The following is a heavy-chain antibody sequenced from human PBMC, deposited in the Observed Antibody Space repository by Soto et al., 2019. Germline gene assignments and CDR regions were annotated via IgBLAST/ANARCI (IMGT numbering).Heavy chain of an antibody. J-gene: IGHJ4*02. CDR1: GGSISSSSYY. Sequence: SETLSLTCTVSGGSISSSSYYWGWIRQPPGKGLEWIGSIYYSGSTYYNPSLKSRVTISVDTSKNQFSLKLSSVTAADTAVYYCARTLIAVAGTGGGEFDYWGQGTLVTVSS. CDR2: IYYSGST. D-gene: IGHD6-19*01. V-gene: IGHV4-39*01. CDR3: ARTLIAVAGTGGGEFDY.